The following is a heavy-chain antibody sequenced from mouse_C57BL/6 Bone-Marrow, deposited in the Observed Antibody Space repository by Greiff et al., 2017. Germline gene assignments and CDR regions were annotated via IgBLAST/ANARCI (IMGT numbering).Heavy chain of an antibody. V-gene: IGHV5-2*03. CDR2: INSDGGST. CDR3: ARRGNYEGYFDV. Sequence: EVKLVESGGGLVQPGESLKLSCESTEYEFPSHDMSWVRQTPEKRLELVAAINSDGGSTYYPETMESRFILSRDNTKKTLYLQMSSLRSEDTALDYCARRGNYEGYFDVWGTGTTVTVSS. J-gene: IGHJ1*03. CDR1: EYEFPSHD. D-gene: IGHD2-1*01.